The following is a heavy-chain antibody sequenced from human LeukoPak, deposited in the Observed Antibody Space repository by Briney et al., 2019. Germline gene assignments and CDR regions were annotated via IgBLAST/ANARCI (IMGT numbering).Heavy chain of an antibody. J-gene: IGHJ4*02. CDR3: ARMGGYSGYATH. D-gene: IGHD5-12*01. V-gene: IGHV4-59*08. CDR2: IYSSGSA. Sequence: WETLSLTCAVSGGAISLYYWSWVREPPAKGLEWICYIYSSGSANYNTSLKSRVTISVDTSKNQFSLKLSSVTAADTAVYYCARMGGYSGYATHWGQGTLVTVSS. CDR1: GGAISLYY.